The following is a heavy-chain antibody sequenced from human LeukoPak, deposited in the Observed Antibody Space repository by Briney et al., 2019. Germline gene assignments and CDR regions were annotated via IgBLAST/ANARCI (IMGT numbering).Heavy chain of an antibody. J-gene: IGHJ3*02. CDR3: ARIRGYYDAFDI. D-gene: IGHD3-22*01. CDR1: GYTFTSYD. V-gene: IGHV1-8*03. CDR2: MNPNSGNT. Sequence: GASVKVSCKASGYTFTSYDIDWVRQATGQGLEWMGWMNPNSGNTGYAQKFQGRVTITRNTSISTAYMELSSLRSEDTAVYYCARIRGYYDAFDIWGQGTMVTVSS.